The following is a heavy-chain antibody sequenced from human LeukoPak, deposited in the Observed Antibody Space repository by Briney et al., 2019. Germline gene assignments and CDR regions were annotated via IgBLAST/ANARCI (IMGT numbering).Heavy chain of an antibody. CDR3: ARGPIVVVINDAFDI. Sequence: SETLSLTCAVYGGSFSGYYWSWIRQPPGKGLEWIGEINHSGSTNYNPSLKSRVTISVDTSKNQFSLKLSSVTAADTAVYCCARGPIVVVINDAFDIWGQGTMVTVSS. D-gene: IGHD3-22*01. V-gene: IGHV4-34*01. J-gene: IGHJ3*02. CDR1: GGSFSGYY. CDR2: INHSGST.